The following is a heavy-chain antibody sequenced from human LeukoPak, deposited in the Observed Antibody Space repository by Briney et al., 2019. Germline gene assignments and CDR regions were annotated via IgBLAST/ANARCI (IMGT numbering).Heavy chain of an antibody. J-gene: IGHJ4*02. D-gene: IGHD2-2*01. CDR3: AREGPTAIKYYFDY. Sequence: ASVKVSCKASGYTFTSYGISWVRQAPGQGLEWMGWNSAYNGNTNYAQKLQGRVTMTTDTSTSTAYMELRSLRSEDTAVYYCAREGPTAIKYYFDYWGQGTLVTVSS. CDR1: GYTFTSYG. CDR2: NSAYNGNT. V-gene: IGHV1-18*01.